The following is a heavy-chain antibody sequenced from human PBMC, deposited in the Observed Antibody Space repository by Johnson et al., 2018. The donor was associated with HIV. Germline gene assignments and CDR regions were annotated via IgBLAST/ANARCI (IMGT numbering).Heavy chain of an antibody. CDR2: IWYDGSNK. J-gene: IGHJ3*02. CDR1: GFTFSSYG. Sequence: QVQLVESGGGVVQPGRSLRLSCAASGFTFSSYGMHWVRQAPGTGLEWVAVIWYDGSNKYYEDSVRGRFTISRDNSKNTLYLQMNSLRAEDTAVYYCARDSSLYTLSANTDAFDIWGQGTMVTVSS. D-gene: IGHD2-2*01. CDR3: ARDSSLYTLSANTDAFDI. V-gene: IGHV3-33*01.